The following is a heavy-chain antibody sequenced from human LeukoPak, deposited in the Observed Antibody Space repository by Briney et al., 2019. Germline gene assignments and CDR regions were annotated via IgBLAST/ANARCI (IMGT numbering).Heavy chain of an antibody. CDR2: IRSKANSYAT. J-gene: IGHJ3*02. D-gene: IGHD1-26*01. CDR3: TRHGAATEAFDI. Sequence: GGSLRLSCAASGFTFSGSAMHWVRQASGKGLEWVGRIRSKANSYATAYAASVKGRFTISRDDSKNTAYLQMNSLKTEDTAVYYCTRHGAATEAFDIWGQGTMVTVSS. CDR1: GFTFSGSA. V-gene: IGHV3-73*01.